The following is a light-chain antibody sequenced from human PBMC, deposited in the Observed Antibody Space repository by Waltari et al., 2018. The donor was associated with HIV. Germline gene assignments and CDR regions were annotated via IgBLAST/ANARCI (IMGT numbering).Light chain of an antibody. V-gene: IGKV4-1*01. CDR3: QQYYTSPIT. J-gene: IGKJ4*01. Sequence: DIVMTQSPDSLTVSLGERATINCKSSQSLFYNSNNKNYLAWYQQKPGQPPRLLIFWASKREYGVPDRFSGSGSGTDFNLTINSLQAEDVSTYYCQQYYTSPITFGGGTKVEVK. CDR1: QSLFYNSNNKNY. CDR2: WAS.